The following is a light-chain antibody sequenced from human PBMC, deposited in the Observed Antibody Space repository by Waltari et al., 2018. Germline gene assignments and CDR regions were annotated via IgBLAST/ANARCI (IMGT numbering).Light chain of an antibody. J-gene: IGKJ1*01. V-gene: IGKV3-11*01. CDR1: QSVSSY. Sequence: EIVLTQSPATLSLSPGERATLSCRASQSVSSYLAWDQQKPGQAPRLLIYDASNRATGIPARFSGSGSGTDFTRSISSLEPEDFAVYYCQQRSNWPRGTFGQGTKVEIK. CDR2: DAS. CDR3: QQRSNWPRGT.